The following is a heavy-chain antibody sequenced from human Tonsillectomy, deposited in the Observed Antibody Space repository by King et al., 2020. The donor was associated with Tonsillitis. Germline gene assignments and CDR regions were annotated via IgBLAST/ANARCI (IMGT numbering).Heavy chain of an antibody. CDR2: IIPILGIA. CDR1: GGTFSSYA. J-gene: IGHJ4*02. D-gene: IGHD3-22*01. V-gene: IGHV1-69*09. CDR3: ARETTYYYDSSGYPGY. Sequence: VQLVQSGAEVKKPGSSVKVSCKASGGTFSSYAISWVRQAPGQGLEWMGRIIPILGIANYAQKFQGKVTITADKSTSTAYMELSSLRSEDTAVYYCARETTYYYDSSGYPGYWGQGTLVTVSS.